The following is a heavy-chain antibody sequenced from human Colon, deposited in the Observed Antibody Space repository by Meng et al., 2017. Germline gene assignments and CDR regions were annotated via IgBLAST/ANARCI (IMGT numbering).Heavy chain of an antibody. CDR3: AREPPETYYLDY. CDR1: GYTLTSYY. CDR2: IRPSSGDT. D-gene: IGHD1-14*01. V-gene: IGHV1-46*01. J-gene: IGHJ4*02. Sequence: ASVKVSRKPSGYTLTSYYIHWVRQAPGQGLEYMGIIRPSSGDTRYAQKFQGRVTMTRDTSTSTVYMELSSLRSEDTAVYYCAREPPETYYLDYWGQGTLVTVSS.